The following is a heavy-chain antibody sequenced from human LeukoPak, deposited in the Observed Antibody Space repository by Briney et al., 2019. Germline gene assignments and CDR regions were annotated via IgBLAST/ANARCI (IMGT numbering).Heavy chain of an antibody. J-gene: IGHJ4*02. CDR1: GFTFSSYG. CDR2: IRYDGSNK. D-gene: IGHD3-3*01. V-gene: IGHV3-30*02. Sequence: GGSLRLSCAASGFTFSSYGMHWVRQAPGKGLEWVAFIRYDGSNKYYADSVKGRFTISRDNSKNTLYLQMNSLGADDTAVYYCARGDSDYWGQGTLVTVSS. CDR3: ARGDSDY.